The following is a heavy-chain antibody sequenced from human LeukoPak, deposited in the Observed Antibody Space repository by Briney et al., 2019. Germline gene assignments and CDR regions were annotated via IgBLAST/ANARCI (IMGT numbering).Heavy chain of an antibody. V-gene: IGHV3-11*01. Sequence: AGGSLRLSCAASGFTFSDYYMSWIRQAPGKGLEWVSYISSSGSTIYYADSVKGRFTISRDNSKNTLYLQMNSLRAEDTAVYYCTSTSGWYPRFDYWGQGTLVTVSS. CDR1: GFTFSDYY. CDR3: TSTSGWYPRFDY. J-gene: IGHJ4*02. D-gene: IGHD6-19*01. CDR2: ISSSGSTI.